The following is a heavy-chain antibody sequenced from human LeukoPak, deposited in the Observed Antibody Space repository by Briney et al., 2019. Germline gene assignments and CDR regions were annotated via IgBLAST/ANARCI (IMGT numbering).Heavy chain of an antibody. J-gene: IGHJ3*02. D-gene: IGHD3-9*01. CDR3: TTSYDVLTGLYAFHI. Sequence: GGSLRLSCSASGFTFSKAWMSWVRQAPGKGLEWIGRIKSKTDGGTRDYAAPVQGRFTISTDDSENTLYLQMNSLKTEDTAVYYCTTSYDVLTGLYAFHIWGQGTVVTVSS. CDR1: GFTFSKAW. CDR2: IKSKTDGGTR. V-gene: IGHV3-15*01.